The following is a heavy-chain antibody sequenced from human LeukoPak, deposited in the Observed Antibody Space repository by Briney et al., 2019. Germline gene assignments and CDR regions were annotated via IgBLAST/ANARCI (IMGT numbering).Heavy chain of an antibody. CDR1: GGTFSSYT. CDR3: ASNLGYCSSNSCSAMSRYYYYMDV. V-gene: IGHV1-69*02. D-gene: IGHD2-2*01. J-gene: IGHJ6*03. Sequence: GASVKVSCKASGGTFSSYTISWVRQAPGQGLEWMGRIIPILGIANYAQKFQGRVTITADKSTSTAYMELSSLRSEDTAVYYCASNLGYCSSNSCSAMSRYYYYMDVWGKGTTVTVSS. CDR2: IIPILGIA.